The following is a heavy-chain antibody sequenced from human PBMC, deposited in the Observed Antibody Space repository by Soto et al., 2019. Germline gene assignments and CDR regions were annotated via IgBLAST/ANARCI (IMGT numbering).Heavy chain of an antibody. D-gene: IGHD1-26*01. V-gene: IGHV1-18*04. J-gene: IGHJ6*02. CDR3: ARAGIVGATIYYGMDV. CDR2: INSYNGHT. Sequence: ASVKVSCKASGFTLTSSGISWVRQAPGQGLEWMGWINSYNGHTNYAQNLQGRVTITADESTSTAYMELSSLRSEDTAVYYCARAGIVGATIYYGMDVWGQGTTVTVSS. CDR1: GFTLTSSG.